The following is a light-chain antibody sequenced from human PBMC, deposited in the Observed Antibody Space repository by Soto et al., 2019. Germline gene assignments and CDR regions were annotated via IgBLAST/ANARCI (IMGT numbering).Light chain of an antibody. V-gene: IGKV3-11*01. CDR1: QSVGSY. CDR3: QQRANWPPYT. J-gene: IGKJ2*01. CDR2: DAS. Sequence: EIVLTQSPATLSLTPGERATLSCGASQSVGSYLGWYQQRPGQAPRLLIYDASNRATGIPARFSGSGSGTDFTLSISSLEPEDFAVYYCQQRANWPPYTFGQGTRLEI.